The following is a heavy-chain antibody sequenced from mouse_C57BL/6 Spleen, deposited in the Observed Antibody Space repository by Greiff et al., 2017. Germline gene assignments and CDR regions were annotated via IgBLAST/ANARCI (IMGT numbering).Heavy chain of an antibody. Sequence: EVQLQESGPGLVKPSQSLSLTCSVTGYSITSGYYWNWIRQFPGNKLEWMGYISYDGSNNYNPSLKNRISITRDTSKNQFFLKLNSVTTEDTATYYCARKDYYGPFAYWGQGTLVTVSA. CDR2: ISYDGSN. D-gene: IGHD2-1*01. V-gene: IGHV3-6*01. CDR1: GYSITSGYY. J-gene: IGHJ3*01. CDR3: ARKDYYGPFAY.